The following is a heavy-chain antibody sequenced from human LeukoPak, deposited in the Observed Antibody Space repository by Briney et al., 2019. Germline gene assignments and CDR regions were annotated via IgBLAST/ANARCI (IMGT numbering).Heavy chain of an antibody. V-gene: IGHV6-1*01. D-gene: IGHD1-26*01. CDR2: THFRSKWYY. J-gene: IGHJ4*02. CDR3: ARDPVGGSTIFDS. Sequence: SQTLSLTCAISGDSVSSDGAAWNWIRQSPSRGLEWLARTHFRSKWYYDYALAVKGRITINPDTSKNQFSLQLNSVTPEDTAVYFCARDPVGGSTIFDSWGQGTLVTVSS. CDR1: GDSVSSDGAA.